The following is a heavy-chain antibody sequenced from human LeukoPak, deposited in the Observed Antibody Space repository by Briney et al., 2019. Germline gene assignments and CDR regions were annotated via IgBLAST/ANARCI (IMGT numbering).Heavy chain of an antibody. CDR2: TSSDLNVK. CDR3: AKRRFDY. J-gene: IGHJ4*02. Sequence: GGSLRLSCAASGFTFRNYVIHWVRQAPGKGLEWVAVTSSDLNVKLYADSVKGRFTISRDNSKNTLYLQMNSLRAEDTAVYYCAKRRFDYWGQGTLVTVSS. CDR1: GFTFRNYV. V-gene: IGHV3-30*18.